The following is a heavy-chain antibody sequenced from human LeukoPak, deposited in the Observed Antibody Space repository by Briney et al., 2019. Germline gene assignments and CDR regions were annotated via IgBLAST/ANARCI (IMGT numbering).Heavy chain of an antibody. J-gene: IGHJ5*02. V-gene: IGHV1-8*01. Sequence: ASVKVSCTASGYTFTSYDINWVRQATGQGLEWMGWMNPNSGNTGYAQKFQGRVTMTRNTSISTAYMELSSLRSEDTAVYYCARVGRRRLYNWFDPWGQGTLVTVSS. D-gene: IGHD3-22*01. CDR3: ARVGRRRLYNWFDP. CDR2: MNPNSGNT. CDR1: GYTFTSYD.